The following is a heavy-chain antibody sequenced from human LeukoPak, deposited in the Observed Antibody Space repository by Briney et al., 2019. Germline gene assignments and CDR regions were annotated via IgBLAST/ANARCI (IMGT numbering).Heavy chain of an antibody. Sequence: ASVKVSCKASGYTFTSYDVNWVRQAPGQGLEWMGWMNPNSGNTGYAQKFQGRVTMTRNTSISTAYMELSSLRSEDTAVYYCARGCSSTSCYPWGGYWGQGTLVTVSS. CDR1: GYTFTSYD. J-gene: IGHJ4*02. CDR3: ARGCSSTSCYPWGGY. V-gene: IGHV1-8*01. CDR2: MNPNSGNT. D-gene: IGHD2-2*01.